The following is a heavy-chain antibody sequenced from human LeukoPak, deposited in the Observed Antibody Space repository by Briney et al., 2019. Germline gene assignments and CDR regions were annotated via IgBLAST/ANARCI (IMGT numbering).Heavy chain of an antibody. V-gene: IGHV3-33*08. CDR1: GFTFSSYG. CDR3: ARDPPEVGALDAFDI. Sequence: PGRSLRLSCAASGFTFSSYGMHWVRQAPGKGLEWVAVIWYDESNNHYADSVKGRFTISRDNSKSTLYLQMNSLRVEDTAVYYCARDPPEVGALDAFDIWGQGTMVTVSS. D-gene: IGHD1-26*01. J-gene: IGHJ3*02. CDR2: IWYDESNN.